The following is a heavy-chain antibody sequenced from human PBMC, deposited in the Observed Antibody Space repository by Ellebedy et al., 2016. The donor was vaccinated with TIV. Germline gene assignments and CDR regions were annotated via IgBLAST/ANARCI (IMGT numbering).Heavy chain of an antibody. D-gene: IGHD6-19*01. CDR2: IYYSGST. Sequence: MPSETLFLTCTVSGGSISSYYWSWIRQPPGKGLEWIGYIYYSGSTNYNPSLKSRVTISVDTSKNQFSLKLRSVTAADTAVYYCAALQWLAPAWYFDLWGRGTLVTVSS. J-gene: IGHJ2*01. CDR1: GGSISSYY. V-gene: IGHV4-59*08. CDR3: AALQWLAPAWYFDL.